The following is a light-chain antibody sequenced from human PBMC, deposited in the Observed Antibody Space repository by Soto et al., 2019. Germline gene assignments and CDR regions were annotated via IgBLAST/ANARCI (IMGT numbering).Light chain of an antibody. Sequence: EIVMTQSPGTLSLSPRERATLSCRASQSVSINLAWYQQKPGQAPRLLIYGASTRATGIPARFSGSGSGTEFTLTISSLQSEDFAVYYCQQYNNWPPRYTFGQGTKLEIK. J-gene: IGKJ2*01. CDR3: QQYNNWPPRYT. CDR2: GAS. CDR1: QSVSIN. V-gene: IGKV3-15*01.